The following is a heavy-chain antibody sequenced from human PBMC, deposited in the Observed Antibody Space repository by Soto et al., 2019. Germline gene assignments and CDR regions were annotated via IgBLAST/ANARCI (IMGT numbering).Heavy chain of an antibody. V-gene: IGHV1-46*01. CDR1: GYTITIYY. D-gene: IGHD6-19*01. CDR2: INPSGGST. Sequence: ASVKVSCKASGYTITIYYMHWVRQAPRQGLEWMGIINPSGGSTSYAQKFQGRVTMTRDTSTSTVYMELSSLRSEDTAVYYCARELRQWLVEDYFDYWGQGTLVTVSS. J-gene: IGHJ4*02. CDR3: ARELRQWLVEDYFDY.